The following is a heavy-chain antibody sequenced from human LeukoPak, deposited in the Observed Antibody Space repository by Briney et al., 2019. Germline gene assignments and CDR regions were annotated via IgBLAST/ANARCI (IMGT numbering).Heavy chain of an antibody. CDR1: GGTFSSYA. CDR2: IIPIFGTS. CDR3: ARDGGYSYGYGTQWSFDY. J-gene: IGHJ4*02. D-gene: IGHD5-18*01. Sequence: SVKVSCRASGGTFSSYAISWVRQAPGQGLEWMGGIIPIFGTSNYAQKFQGRVTITADESTSTAYMELSSLRSEDTAVYYCARDGGYSYGYGTQWSFDYWGQGTLVTVSS. V-gene: IGHV1-69*13.